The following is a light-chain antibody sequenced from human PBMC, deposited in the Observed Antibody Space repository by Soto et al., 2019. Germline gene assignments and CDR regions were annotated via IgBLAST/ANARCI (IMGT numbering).Light chain of an antibody. CDR2: DAS. CDR3: QQRSNWPPA. Sequence: EIVLTQSPATLSLSPGESATLSCRASQSVSSYLAWYQQKPGQAPRLLIYDASNRATGIPARFSGSGSGTDFTLTISSLEPEDFAVYYCQQRSNWPPAFGQGNKVEIK. V-gene: IGKV3-11*01. J-gene: IGKJ1*01. CDR1: QSVSSY.